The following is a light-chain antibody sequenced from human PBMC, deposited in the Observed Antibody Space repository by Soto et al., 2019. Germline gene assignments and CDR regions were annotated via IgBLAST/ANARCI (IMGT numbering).Light chain of an antibody. V-gene: IGLV2-23*02. J-gene: IGLJ2*01. Sequence: QSALTQPASVSGSPGQSITISCTGTSSDVGGFNLVSWYQRHPGKDPKLIIYEATKRPSGVSNRFSGSKSGNTASMTISGLQAEDEADSFCCSSARSSTVVFGGGTKLTVL. CDR1: SSDVGGFNL. CDR3: CSSARSSTVV. CDR2: EAT.